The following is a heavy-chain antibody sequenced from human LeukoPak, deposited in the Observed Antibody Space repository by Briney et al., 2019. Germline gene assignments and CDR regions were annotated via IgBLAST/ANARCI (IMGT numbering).Heavy chain of an antibody. D-gene: IGHD2-2*01. Sequence: GGSLRLSCAASGFIFRSYAMSWVRQAPGKGLEWVSSISGSGGSTYYADSVKGRFTISRDNSKNTLYLQMSSLRAGDTAVYYCAKDQAYCSSTSYYAWFDPWGQGTLVTVSS. CDR3: AKDQAYCSSTSYYAWFDP. CDR2: ISGSGGST. V-gene: IGHV3-23*01. CDR1: GFIFRSYA. J-gene: IGHJ5*02.